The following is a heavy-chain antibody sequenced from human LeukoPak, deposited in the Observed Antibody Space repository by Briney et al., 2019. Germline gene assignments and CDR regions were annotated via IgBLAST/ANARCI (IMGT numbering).Heavy chain of an antibody. CDR3: ARSHSVLLWFGDDY. V-gene: IGHV3-21*01. J-gene: IGHJ4*02. D-gene: IGHD3-10*01. CDR1: GFTFSSYS. Sequence: GGSLRLSCAASGFTFSSYSMNWVRQAPGKGLEWVSSISSSSSYIYYADSVKGRFTISRDNAKNSLYLQMNSLRAEDTAVYYCARSHSVLLWFGDDYWGQGTLVTVSS. CDR2: ISSSSSYI.